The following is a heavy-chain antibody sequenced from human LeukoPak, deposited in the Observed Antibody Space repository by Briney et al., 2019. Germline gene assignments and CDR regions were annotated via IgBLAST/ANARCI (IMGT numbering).Heavy chain of an antibody. D-gene: IGHD2-15*01. CDR1: GYTFTGYY. CDR2: ISGYNGNT. J-gene: IGHJ5*02. CDR3: ASSVVAATWTWFDP. V-gene: IGHV1-18*04. Sequence: ASVKVSCKASGYTFTGYYMHWVRQAPGQGLEWMGWISGYNGNTNYAQKLQGRVTMTTDTSTSTAYMELRSLRSDDTAVYYCASSVVAATWTWFDPWGQGTLVTVSS.